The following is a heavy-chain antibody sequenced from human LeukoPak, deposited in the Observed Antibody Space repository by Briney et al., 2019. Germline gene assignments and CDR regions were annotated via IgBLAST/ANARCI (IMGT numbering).Heavy chain of an antibody. Sequence: ASVKVSCKASGYTFTSYYMHWVRQAPGQGLEWMGIINPSGGSTSYAQKFQGRVTMTRDMSTSTVYMELGSLRPEDMAVYYCARVDSGSACASWGQGILVTVSS. J-gene: IGHJ1*01. D-gene: IGHD6-19*01. V-gene: IGHV1-46*01. CDR1: GYTFTSYY. CDR2: INPSGGST. CDR3: ARVDSGSACAS.